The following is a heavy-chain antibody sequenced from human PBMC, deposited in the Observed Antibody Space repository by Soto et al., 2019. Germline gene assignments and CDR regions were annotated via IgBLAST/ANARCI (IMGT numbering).Heavy chain of an antibody. CDR1: GYTFSNYG. J-gene: IGHJ1*01. CDR3: AREANCGGDCSSPAEYSQH. V-gene: IGHV1-18*04. D-gene: IGHD2-21*02. CDR2: ISGYNGKT. Sequence: ASVKVSCKASGYTFSNYGISWVRQAPGQGLEWMGWISGYNGKTYFAQRLQGRVTMTTDTSTSTAYMELRSLGSDDTAVYYCAREANCGGDCSSPAEYSQHWGQGTLVTVSS.